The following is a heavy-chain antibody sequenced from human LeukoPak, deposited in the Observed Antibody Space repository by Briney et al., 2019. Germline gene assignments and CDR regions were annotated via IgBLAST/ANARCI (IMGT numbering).Heavy chain of an antibody. J-gene: IGHJ4*02. V-gene: IGHV3-33*01. CDR1: GFTFSSYG. Sequence: QPGRPLRLSCAASGFTFSSYGMHWVRQAPGKGLEWVAVIWYDGSNKYYADSVKGRFTISRDNSKNTLYLQMNSLRAEDTAVYYCARDGVPTTVTNVASPAVPFDYWGQGTLVTVSS. CDR3: ARDGVPTTVTNVASPAVPFDY. CDR2: IWYDGSNK. D-gene: IGHD4-17*01.